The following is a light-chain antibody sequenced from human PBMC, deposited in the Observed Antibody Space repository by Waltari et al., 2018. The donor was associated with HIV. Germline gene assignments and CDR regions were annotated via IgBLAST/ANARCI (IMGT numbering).Light chain of an antibody. J-gene: IGLJ1*01. V-gene: IGLV2-8*01. CDR1: SSDVGGYNS. CDR2: AVN. CDR3: SSFSDNNRIV. Sequence: QSALTQPPSASGSPGQSVAISCTGTSSDVGGYNSVSWHQQHPGKAPKLLIYAVNKRPSGVPDRFSGSKSGNTASPTVSGLQVDDEADYYCSSFSDNNRIVFGTGTRVTVL.